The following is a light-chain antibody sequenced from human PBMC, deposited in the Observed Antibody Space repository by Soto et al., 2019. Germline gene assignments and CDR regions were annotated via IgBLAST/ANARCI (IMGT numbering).Light chain of an antibody. CDR2: DVS. CDR3: CSYTSSSPYV. CDR1: SSDVGGYNY. V-gene: IGLV2-11*01. Sequence: QSALTQPRSVSGSPGQSVTISCTGTSSDVGGYNYVSWYQHHPGKAPKLMIYDVSKRPSGVPDRFSGSKSGNTASLTISGLQAEDEADYYCCSYTSSSPYVFGTGTKVTVL. J-gene: IGLJ1*01.